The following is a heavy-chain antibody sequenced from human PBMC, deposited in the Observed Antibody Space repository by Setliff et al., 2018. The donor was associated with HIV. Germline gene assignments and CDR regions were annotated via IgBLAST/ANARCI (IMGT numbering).Heavy chain of an antibody. Sequence: SETLSLTCTVTGGSISSGGFYWTWIRQHPGKGLEWIGYIYNTGSTYHSPSLESRVTMSIDTSKNQFSLNVSPVTAADTAVYYCARGWGHDGFDFWGQGTMVTVSS. D-gene: IGHD7-27*01. CDR3: ARGWGHDGFDF. CDR1: GGSISSGGFY. CDR2: IYNTGST. V-gene: IGHV4-31*02. J-gene: IGHJ3*01.